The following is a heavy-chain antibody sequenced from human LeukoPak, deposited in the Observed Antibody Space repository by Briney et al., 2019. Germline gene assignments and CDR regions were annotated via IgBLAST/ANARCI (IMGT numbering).Heavy chain of an antibody. CDR2: IYYSGST. CDR3: ASANCSGGSCPDYYGMDV. J-gene: IGHJ6*02. CDR1: GGSISSGDYY. D-gene: IGHD2-15*01. Sequence: KPSQTPSLTCTVSGGSISSGDYYWSWIRQPPGKGLEWIGYIYYSGSTYYNPSLKSRVTISVDTSKNQFSLKLSSVTAADTAVYYCASANCSGGSCPDYYGMDVWGQGTTVTVSS. V-gene: IGHV4-30-4*01.